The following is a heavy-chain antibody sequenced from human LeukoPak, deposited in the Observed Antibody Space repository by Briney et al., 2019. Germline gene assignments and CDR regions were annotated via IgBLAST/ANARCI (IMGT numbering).Heavy chain of an antibody. CDR3: AKDREEHFDY. V-gene: IGHV3-23*01. CDR1: GFTFSSYG. CDR2: ISGSGGST. Sequence: GGTLRLSCVASGFTFSSYGMSWVRQAPGKGLEWVSAISGSGGSTYYADSVKGRFTISRDNSKNTLYLQMNSLRAEDTAVYYCAKDREEHFDYWGQGTLVAVSS. J-gene: IGHJ4*02.